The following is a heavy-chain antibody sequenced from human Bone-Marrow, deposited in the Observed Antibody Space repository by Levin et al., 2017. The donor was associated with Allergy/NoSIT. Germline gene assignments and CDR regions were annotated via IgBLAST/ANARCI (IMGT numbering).Heavy chain of an antibody. CDR2: ISAYSAKT. Sequence: GGSLRLSCKASGYTFTSYGITWVRQAPGQGLEWMGWISAYSAKTNYAQMLQGRVTMTTDTSTSTAYMELRSLRSDDTAVYYCARSRIEARQDNWFDPWGQGTLVTVSS. V-gene: IGHV1-18*01. CDR3: ARSRIEARQDNWFDP. J-gene: IGHJ5*02. D-gene: IGHD6-6*01. CDR1: GYTFTSYG.